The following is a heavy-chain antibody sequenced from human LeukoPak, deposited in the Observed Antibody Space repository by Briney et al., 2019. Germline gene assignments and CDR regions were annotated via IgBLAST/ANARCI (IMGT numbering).Heavy chain of an antibody. CDR3: ARQDNGWYHY. CDR1: GGSISSGGYY. J-gene: IGHJ4*02. CDR2: INHSGST. V-gene: IGHV4-30-2*01. Sequence: SQTLSLTCTVSGGSISSGGYYWSWIRQPPGKGLEWIGEINHSGSTNYNPSLKSRVTISVDTSKNQFSLKLSSVTAADTAVYYCARQDNGWYHYWGQGTLVTVSS. D-gene: IGHD6-19*01.